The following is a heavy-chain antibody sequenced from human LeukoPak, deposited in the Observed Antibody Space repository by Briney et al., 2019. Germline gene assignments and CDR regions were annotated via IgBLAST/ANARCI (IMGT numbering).Heavy chain of an antibody. V-gene: IGHV6-1*01. CDR2: TYYRSKWYN. J-gene: IGHJ3*02. CDR1: GDSVSSNSAA. CDR3: ARDREHRAAYCGGDCYDDTFDI. D-gene: IGHD2-21*02. Sequence: SQTLSFTCAISGDSVSSNSAAWNWIRQSPSRGLEWLGRTYYRSKWYNDYAVSVKSRITINPDTSKNQFSLQLNSVTPEDTAVYYCARDREHRAAYCGGDCYDDTFDIWGQGTMVTVSS.